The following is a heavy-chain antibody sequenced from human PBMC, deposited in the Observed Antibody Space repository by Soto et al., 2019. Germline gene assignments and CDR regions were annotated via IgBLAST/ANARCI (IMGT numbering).Heavy chain of an antibody. J-gene: IGHJ6*02. D-gene: IGHD2-21*02. V-gene: IGHV1-69*02. CDR1: GSTFSSYT. CDR3: ASRRYCGTDCYKKCYYGMDV. Sequence: QVQLVQSGAEVRKPGSSVKVSCMASGSTFSSYTVNWVRQAPGNGLEWIGRIIPVLTVTDYARRFQGRVTITADRSAKAAYMEWTSLTSEDTAVYYCASRRYCGTDCYKKCYYGMDVWGQGTTVTVSS. CDR2: IIPVLTVT.